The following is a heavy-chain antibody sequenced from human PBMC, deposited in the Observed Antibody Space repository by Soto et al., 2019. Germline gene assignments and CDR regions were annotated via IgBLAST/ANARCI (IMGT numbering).Heavy chain of an antibody. Sequence: GGSLRLSCAVSGFTFGSYWMNWVRLIPGKGLEWVAYIKPDGSATYYVDSVKGRFTISRDNAKNSLYLQMNSLRVEDTSVYYCSRAGYCGPGCYYYFDYWGQGTLVTVSS. CDR3: SRAGYCGPGCYYYFDY. V-gene: IGHV3-7*01. J-gene: IGHJ4*02. CDR1: GFTFGSYW. CDR2: IKPDGSAT. D-gene: IGHD2-21*02.